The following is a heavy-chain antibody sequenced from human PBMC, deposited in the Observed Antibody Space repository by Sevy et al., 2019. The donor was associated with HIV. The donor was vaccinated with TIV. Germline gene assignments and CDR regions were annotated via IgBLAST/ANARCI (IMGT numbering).Heavy chain of an antibody. V-gene: IGHV1-69*13. CDR2: IIPIFGTT. D-gene: IGHD3-22*01. J-gene: IGHJ4*02. Sequence: ASVKVSCKASGGTFSSYAISWVRQAPGQGLEWMGGIIPIFGTTNYAQKFQGRVTITADESTSTAYMELSSLRSEDTAVYYCARGLDSSGYYPTGYFDYWGQGTLVTVSS. CDR3: ARGLDSSGYYPTGYFDY. CDR1: GGTFSSYA.